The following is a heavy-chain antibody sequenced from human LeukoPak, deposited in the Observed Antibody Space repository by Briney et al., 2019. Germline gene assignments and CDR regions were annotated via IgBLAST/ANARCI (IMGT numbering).Heavy chain of an antibody. J-gene: IGHJ3*02. Sequence: PSETLSLTCTVSGGSISSSSYYWGWIRQPPGKGLEWIGSIYYSGSTYYNPSLKSRVTISVDTSKNQFSLKLSSVTAADTAVYYCARPGYCSSTSCYAVYAFDIWGQGTMVTVSS. D-gene: IGHD2-2*01. CDR1: GGSISSSSYY. V-gene: IGHV4-39*01. CDR2: IYYSGST. CDR3: ARPGYCSSTSCYAVYAFDI.